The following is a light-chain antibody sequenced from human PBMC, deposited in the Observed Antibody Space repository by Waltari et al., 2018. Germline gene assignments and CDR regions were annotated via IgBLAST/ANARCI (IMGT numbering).Light chain of an antibody. J-gene: IGKJ1*01. Sequence: DLVMTQSPASLAVSLGERATINCKSSNSVLYSSKNKNYLAWYQQKPGQPPKLLISWASTRESGVPDRFSGSGSGTDFTLTVSSLQAEDVAVYYCLQYYSTPRTFGQGTKVEI. CDR3: LQYYSTPRT. CDR2: WAS. V-gene: IGKV4-1*01. CDR1: NSVLYSSKNKNY.